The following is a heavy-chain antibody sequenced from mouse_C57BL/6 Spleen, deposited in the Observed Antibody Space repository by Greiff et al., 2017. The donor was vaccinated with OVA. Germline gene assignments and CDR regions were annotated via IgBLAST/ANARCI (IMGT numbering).Heavy chain of an antibody. CDR1: GYSITSGYY. V-gene: IGHV3-6*01. J-gene: IGHJ2*01. Sequence: EVKLMESGPGLVKPSQSLSLTCSVTGYSITSGYYWNWIRQFPGNKLEWMGYISYDGSNNYNPSLKNRISITRDTSKNQFFLKLNSVTTEDTATYYCARDPVGYYGSTLFFDYWGQGTTLTVSS. CDR2: ISYDGSN. D-gene: IGHD1-1*01. CDR3: ARDPVGYYGSTLFFDY.